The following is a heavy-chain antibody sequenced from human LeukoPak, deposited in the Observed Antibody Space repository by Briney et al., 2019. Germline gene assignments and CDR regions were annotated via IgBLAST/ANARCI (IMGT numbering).Heavy chain of an antibody. D-gene: IGHD1-26*01. V-gene: IGHV4-61*02. Sequence: PSETLSLTCTVSGGSISSGSYYWSWIRQPAGKGLEWIGRIYTSGSTNYNPSLKGRVTISVDTSKNQFSLKLSSVTAADTAVYYCAREWELPRYFDYWGQGTLVTVSS. J-gene: IGHJ4*02. CDR1: GGSISSGSYY. CDR3: AREWELPRYFDY. CDR2: IYTSGST.